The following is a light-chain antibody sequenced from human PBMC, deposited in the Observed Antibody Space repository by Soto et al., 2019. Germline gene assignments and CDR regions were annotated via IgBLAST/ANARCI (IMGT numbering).Light chain of an antibody. CDR3: QQNNKWPPVT. CDR2: GAS. Sequence: EIVLTQSPGTLSLSPGDRATLSCRASQSVTSNYLAWYQQKPGQAPRLLLYGASTRATGVPARFSGGGSGTELTLTISSLQSEDFAFYYCQQNNKWPPVTFGGGTEVEIK. J-gene: IGKJ4*01. V-gene: IGKV3-15*01. CDR1: QSVTSN.